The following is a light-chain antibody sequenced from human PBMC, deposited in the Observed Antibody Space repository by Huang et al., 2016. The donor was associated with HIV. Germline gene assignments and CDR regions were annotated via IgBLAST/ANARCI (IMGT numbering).Light chain of an antibody. V-gene: IGKV1-39*01. Sequence: DIQITQSPSFLSASVGDRAIITCRTSQNINRYLNWYQQKPGKAPKLLIYAASNLQNGVPSTFTGSGSGTDFTLTIDSLQPEDSATYYCQQSAKTPRTFGLGTKLEI. CDR2: AAS. J-gene: IGKJ2*01. CDR3: QQSAKTPRT. CDR1: QNINRY.